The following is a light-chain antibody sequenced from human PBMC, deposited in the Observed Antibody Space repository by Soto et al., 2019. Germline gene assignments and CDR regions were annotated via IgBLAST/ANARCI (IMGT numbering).Light chain of an antibody. Sequence: IRMTQSPSSLSASTGAGVTITCRASQGISTWLAWYQQKPGKGPKILIYAASSLESGVPSRFSGSGSGTECTLTISSLQPDDVATYYCQQYNTYPWTLGQGTKVDI. J-gene: IGKJ1*01. CDR2: AAS. CDR1: QGISTW. V-gene: IGKV1D-16*01. CDR3: QQYNTYPWT.